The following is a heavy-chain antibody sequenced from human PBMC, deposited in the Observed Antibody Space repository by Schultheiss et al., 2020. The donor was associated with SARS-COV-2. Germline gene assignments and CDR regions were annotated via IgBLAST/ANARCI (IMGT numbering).Heavy chain of an antibody. J-gene: IGHJ4*02. Sequence: ASVKVSCKASGYTFTGYYMHWVRQAPGQGLEWMGWINPNTGGTNYAQKFQGRVTMTGDTSISTAYLELRRLKSDDTAVYYCAKVKRVLPSAPFDYWGQGTLVTVSS. CDR2: INPNTGGT. D-gene: IGHD2-2*01. CDR3: AKVKRVLPSAPFDY. CDR1: GYTFTGYY. V-gene: IGHV1-2*02.